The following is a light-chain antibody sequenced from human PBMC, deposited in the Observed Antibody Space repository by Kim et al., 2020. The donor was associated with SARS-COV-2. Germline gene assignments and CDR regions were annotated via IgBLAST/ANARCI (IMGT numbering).Light chain of an antibody. CDR1: KLGDKY. CDR3: QAWDSSTAFYV. Sequence: SYELTQPPSMSVFPGQTASITCSGDKLGDKYACWYQQKPGQSPVLIIYQDNKRPSGIPERFSGSNSGNTATLTISGTQAVDAADYYCQAWDSSTAFYVFG. CDR2: QDN. V-gene: IGLV3-1*01. J-gene: IGLJ1*01.